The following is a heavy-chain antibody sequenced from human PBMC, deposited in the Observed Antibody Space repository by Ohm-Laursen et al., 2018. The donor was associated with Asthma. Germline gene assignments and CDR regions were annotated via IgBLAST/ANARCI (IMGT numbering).Heavy chain of an antibody. CDR2: ISGSGGST. D-gene: IGHD2-15*01. CDR1: GFTFSSYA. CDR3: AKANEWCNYYYFDY. J-gene: IGHJ4*02. V-gene: IGHV3-23*01. Sequence: SLRLSCAASGFTFSSYAMSWVRQAPGKGLEWVSAISGSGGSTYYADSVKGLFTISRDNSKNTLYLQMNSLRAEDTAVYYCAKANEWCNYYYFDYWGQGTLVTVSS.